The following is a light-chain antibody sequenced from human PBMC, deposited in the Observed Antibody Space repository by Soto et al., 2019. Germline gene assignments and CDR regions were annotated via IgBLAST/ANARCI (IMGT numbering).Light chain of an antibody. J-gene: IGKJ1*01. CDR3: QQYNGFPWT. Sequence: EIVMTQSPATLSVSPGERATLSCRASQSISNNLAWYQHKPGQAPRLLIYGASTRATGIPAKFSGSGSGTEFTVTIISLQSEDFAVYYCQQYNGFPWTFGQGTKVEIK. CDR2: GAS. V-gene: IGKV3-15*01. CDR1: QSISNN.